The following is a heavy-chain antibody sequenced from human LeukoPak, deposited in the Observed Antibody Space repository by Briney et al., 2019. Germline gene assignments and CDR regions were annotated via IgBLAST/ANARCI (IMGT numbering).Heavy chain of an antibody. CDR1: GFTFKDYG. J-gene: IGHJ6*02. Sequence: PGGSLRLSCAATGFTFKDYGMHWVRQPPGKGLEWVSSINWNGGGTDYADSVKGRFTIPRDNAKNSLYLQLSSLRPEDMALYYCAKHMRATNTYSFFGLDVWGQGTRSPSP. V-gene: IGHV3-9*03. CDR2: INWNGGGT. D-gene: IGHD1-26*01. CDR3: AKHMRATNTYSFFGLDV.